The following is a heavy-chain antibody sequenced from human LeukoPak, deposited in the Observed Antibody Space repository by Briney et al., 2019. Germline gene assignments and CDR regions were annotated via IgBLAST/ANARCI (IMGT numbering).Heavy chain of an antibody. Sequence: SVKVSCKASGGTFSSYAISWVRQAPGQGLEWMGGIIPIFGTANYAQKFQGRVTITTDESTSTAYMELSSLRSEDTAVYYCARGGGYSSSWPHFDYWGQGTLVTVSS. D-gene: IGHD6-13*01. CDR2: IIPIFGTA. CDR1: GGTFSSYA. V-gene: IGHV1-69*05. J-gene: IGHJ4*02. CDR3: ARGGGYSSSWPHFDY.